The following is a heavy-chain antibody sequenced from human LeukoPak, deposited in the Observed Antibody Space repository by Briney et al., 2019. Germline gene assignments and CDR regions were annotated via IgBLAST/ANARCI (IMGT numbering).Heavy chain of an antibody. CDR1: GFTFSDYY. V-gene: IGHV3-11*04. J-gene: IGHJ4*02. D-gene: IGHD1-26*01. Sequence: GGSLRLSCAASGFTFSDYYMSWIRQAPGKGLEWVSYISSSGSTIYYADSVKGRFTISRDNSKNTLYLQMNSLRAEDTAVYYCARDSLVGATYFDYWGQGTLVTVSS. CDR2: ISSSGSTI. CDR3: ARDSLVGATYFDY.